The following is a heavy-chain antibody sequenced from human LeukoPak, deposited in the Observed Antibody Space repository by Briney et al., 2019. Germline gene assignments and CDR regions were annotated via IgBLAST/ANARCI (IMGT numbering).Heavy chain of an antibody. CDR3: AKGEYCSGGSSYYYYYYMDV. V-gene: IGHV3-30*02. Sequence: GGSLRLSCAASGFTFSSYGMHWVRQAPGKGLEWVAFIRYDGSNKYYADSVKGRFTISRDNSKNTLYLQMNSLRAEDTAVYYCAKGEYCSGGSSYYYYYYMDVWGKGTTVTVSS. CDR2: IRYDGSNK. CDR1: GFTFSSYG. D-gene: IGHD2-15*01. J-gene: IGHJ6*03.